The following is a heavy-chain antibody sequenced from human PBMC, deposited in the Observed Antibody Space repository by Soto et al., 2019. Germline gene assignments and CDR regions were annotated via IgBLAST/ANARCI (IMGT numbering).Heavy chain of an antibody. CDR1: GFTVSSNY. J-gene: IGHJ4*02. V-gene: IGHV3-53*04. CDR3: ASSPHYYGSGFVPYY. Sequence: GGSLRLSCAASGFTVSSNYMSWVRQAPGKGLEWVSVIYSGGSTYYADSVKGRFTISRHNSKNTLYLQMNSLRAEDTAVYYCASSPHYYGSGFVPYYWGQGTLVTVSS. CDR2: IYSGGST. D-gene: IGHD3-10*01.